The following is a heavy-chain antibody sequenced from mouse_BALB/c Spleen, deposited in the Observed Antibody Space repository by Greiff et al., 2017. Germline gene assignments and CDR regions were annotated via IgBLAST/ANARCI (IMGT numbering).Heavy chain of an antibody. Sequence: QVPLKQSGAELVKPGASVKLSCKASGYTFTSYWMHWVKQRPGQGLEWIGEIDPSDSYTNYNQKFKGKATLTVDKSSSTAYMQLSSLTSEDSAVYYCARCYDYDDYWGQGTTLTVSS. CDR1: GYTFTSYW. CDR3: ARCYDYDDY. V-gene: IGHV1-69*02. CDR2: IDPSDSYT. J-gene: IGHJ2*01. D-gene: IGHD2-4*01.